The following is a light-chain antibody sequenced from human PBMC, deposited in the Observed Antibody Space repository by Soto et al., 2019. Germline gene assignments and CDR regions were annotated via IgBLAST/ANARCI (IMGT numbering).Light chain of an antibody. J-gene: IGKJ1*01. Sequence: EIVLTQSPGTLSLSPGERATLSCRASQSVSSSYLAWYQQKPDQAPRLLFYGASRRATGIPDRFSGSGSGTDFTLTISRLEPEDFAVYYCQQHGSSPPTFGQGTKVEIK. CDR2: GAS. CDR3: QQHGSSPPT. CDR1: QSVSSSY. V-gene: IGKV3-20*01.